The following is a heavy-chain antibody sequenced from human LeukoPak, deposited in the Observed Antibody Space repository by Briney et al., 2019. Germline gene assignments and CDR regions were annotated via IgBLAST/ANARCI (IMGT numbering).Heavy chain of an antibody. CDR1: GGSISSGGYS. J-gene: IGHJ3*02. D-gene: IGHD3-10*01. V-gene: IGHV4-30-2*01. Sequence: PSETMSLTCGVSGGSISSGGYSWSWIRQPPGKGLEWIGYIYHSGSTYYNPSLKSRVTISVDRSKNQFSLKLSSVTAADTAVYYCARDRIDGSGLHAFDIWGQGTMVTVSS. CDR2: IYHSGST. CDR3: ARDRIDGSGLHAFDI.